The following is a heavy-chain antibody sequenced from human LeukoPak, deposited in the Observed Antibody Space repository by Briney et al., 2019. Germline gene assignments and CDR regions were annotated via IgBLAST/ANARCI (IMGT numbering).Heavy chain of an antibody. CDR1: VGSISSSSSY. D-gene: IGHD3-10*01. V-gene: IGHV4-39*01. J-gene: IGHJ3*02. Sequence: SETLSLTCTVSVGSISSSSSYWGWIRQHPGRGLEGIGSIYYNASTYDSPSLTSRITISVDTSKNQSSLKLSSVTATDTAVYYCAPRPRGAYAFDIWDQGTMVTVS. CDR3: APRPRGAYAFDI. CDR2: IYYNAST.